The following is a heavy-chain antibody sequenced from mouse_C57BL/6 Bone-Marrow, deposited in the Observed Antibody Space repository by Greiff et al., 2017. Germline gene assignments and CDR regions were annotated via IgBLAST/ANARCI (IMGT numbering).Heavy chain of an antibody. V-gene: IGHV1-81*01. J-gene: IGHJ3*01. CDR1: GYTFTSYG. CDR3: ARSFITTVPAWFAY. Sequence: VKLQESGAELARPGASVKLSCKASGYTFTSYGISWVKQRTGQGLEWIGEIYPRSGNTYYNEKFKGKATLTADKSSSTAYMELRSLTSEDSAVYFCARSFITTVPAWFAYWGQGTLVTVSA. D-gene: IGHD1-1*01. CDR2: IYPRSGNT.